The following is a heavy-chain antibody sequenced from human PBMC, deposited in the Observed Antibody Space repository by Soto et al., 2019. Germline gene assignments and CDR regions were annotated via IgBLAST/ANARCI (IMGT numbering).Heavy chain of an antibody. V-gene: IGHV4-39*01. CDR2: IYYSGST. D-gene: IGHD1-26*01. Sequence: QLQLQESGPGLVKPSETLSLTCTVSGGSISSSSYYWGWIRQPPGKGLEWIGSIYYSGSTYYNPSLESRVTISVDTSKNQFSLKLSSVTAADTAVYYCARQDGKRMDVWGQGTTVTVSS. J-gene: IGHJ6*02. CDR3: ARQDGKRMDV. CDR1: GGSISSSSYY.